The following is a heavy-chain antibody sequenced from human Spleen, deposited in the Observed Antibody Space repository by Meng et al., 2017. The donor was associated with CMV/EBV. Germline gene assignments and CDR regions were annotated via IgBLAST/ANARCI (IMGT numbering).Heavy chain of an antibody. V-gene: IGHV1-18*01. CDR2: ISAYNGKP. CDR3: AREGDNSTSWHFFDY. J-gene: IGHJ4*02. CDR1: GYLFISYA. Sequence: QLQLVPSGPEVKKTGASGKVSVTASGYLFISYAIHWVRQAPGQGLEWMGWISAYNGKPDYAQKFQGRVTMTTDTSTSTAHMELRNLRSDDTAVYYCAREGDNSTSWHFFDYWGQGTLVTVSS. D-gene: IGHD4-11*01.